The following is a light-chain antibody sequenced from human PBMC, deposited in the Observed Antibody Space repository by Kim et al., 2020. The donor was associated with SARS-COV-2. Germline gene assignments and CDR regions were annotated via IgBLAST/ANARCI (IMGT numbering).Light chain of an antibody. CDR1: DFGSKR. CDR3: ELWDGTSDDYV. CDR2: YDS. J-gene: IGLJ1*01. V-gene: IGLV3-21*04. Sequence: SYELTQPPSVSVAPGKTAWLTCGGSDFGSKRVHWYQQKPGQAPVLLIYYDSDRPSGIPERFSGSNSGDTATLTISRVEAGDEADYYCELWDGTSDDYVFGSGTKVTVL.